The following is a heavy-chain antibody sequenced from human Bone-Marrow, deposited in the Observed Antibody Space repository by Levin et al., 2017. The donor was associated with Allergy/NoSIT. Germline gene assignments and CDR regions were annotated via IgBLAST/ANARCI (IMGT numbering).Heavy chain of an antibody. V-gene: IGHV3-23*01. J-gene: IGHJ3*01. CDR2: ISNTGGTI. Sequence: LSLTCATSGFPFSSYSMNWVRQAPGKGLEWVSTISNTGGTIYYADSVRGRFTISRDNSKSALYLQINSLRAEDTAIYYCASSNVFRVFDFWGQGTVVTVSS. D-gene: IGHD3-10*02. CDR1: GFPFSSYS. CDR3: ASSNVFRVFDF.